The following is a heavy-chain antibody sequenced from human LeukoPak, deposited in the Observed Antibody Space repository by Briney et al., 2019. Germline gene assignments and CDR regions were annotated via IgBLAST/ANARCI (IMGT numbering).Heavy chain of an antibody. J-gene: IGHJ6*02. CDR2: IYYSGST. CDR1: GGSISSGGYY. Sequence: PSETLSLTCTVSGGSISSGGYYWSWIRQHPGKGLEWIGYIYYSGSTYYNPSLKSRVTISVDTSKNQFSLKLSSVTAADTAVYYCARGAQRFGEYHYGMDVWGQGTTVTVSS. V-gene: IGHV4-31*03. CDR3: ARGAQRFGEYHYGMDV. D-gene: IGHD3-10*01.